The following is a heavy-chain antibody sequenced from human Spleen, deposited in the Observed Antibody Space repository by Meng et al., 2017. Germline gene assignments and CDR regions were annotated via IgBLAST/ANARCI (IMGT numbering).Heavy chain of an antibody. Sequence: WAAGLLSPPDPLSLPSPFDGGSFSGYDWSWTRQPPGKGLEWIGEINHSGSTNCNPSLKSRVTISVDTSKNQFSLKVSSVTAADTAVYYCARGMSYSDAAGAYWGQGTLVTVSS. CDR3: ARGMSYSDAAGAY. D-gene: IGHD3-22*01. V-gene: IGHV4-34*01. J-gene: IGHJ4*02. CDR2: INHSGST. CDR1: GGSFSGYD.